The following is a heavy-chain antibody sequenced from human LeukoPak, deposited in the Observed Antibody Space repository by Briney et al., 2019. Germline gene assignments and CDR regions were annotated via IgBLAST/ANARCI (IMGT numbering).Heavy chain of an antibody. D-gene: IGHD1-26*01. CDR3: AKVDSGAYPDY. Sequence: PGGSLRLSCAVSGFTFDDYTMHWVRQAPGKGLEWVSLISWDGGSTYYADSLKGRFTISRDNSKNSLYLQMNSLRTEDTALYYCAKVDSGAYPDYWGQGTLVTVSS. CDR1: GFTFDDYT. CDR2: ISWDGGST. J-gene: IGHJ4*02. V-gene: IGHV3-43*01.